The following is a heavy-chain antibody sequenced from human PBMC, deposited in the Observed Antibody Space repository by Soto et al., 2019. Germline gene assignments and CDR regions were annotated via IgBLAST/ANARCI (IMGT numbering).Heavy chain of an antibody. J-gene: IGHJ4*02. Sequence: QVQLQESGPGLVTPSETLSLTCTVSGGSISSYYWGWIRQPAGKGLEWIGRIYSSGGTNYNPSLKSRGTMSVDTSKKQFSVRLTSVTAADTAVYYCARARGGMNDFDYWGQGTLVIVSS. CDR3: ARARGGMNDFDY. CDR1: GGSISSYY. D-gene: IGHD2-15*01. CDR2: IYSSGGT. V-gene: IGHV4-4*07.